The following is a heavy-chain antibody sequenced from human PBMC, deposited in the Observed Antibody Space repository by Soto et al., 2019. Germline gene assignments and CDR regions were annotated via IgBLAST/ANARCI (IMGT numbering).Heavy chain of an antibody. Sequence: LRLSCAASGFTVSSDYMSWVRQAPGKGLEWVSVIYSGGSTYYADSVKGRFTISRDNSKNTLYLQMNSLRAEDTAVYYCARGPYYYDSSGYYPFYWGQGTLVTVSS. V-gene: IGHV3-53*01. D-gene: IGHD3-22*01. CDR1: GFTVSSDY. J-gene: IGHJ4*02. CDR3: ARGPYYYDSSGYYPFY. CDR2: IYSGGST.